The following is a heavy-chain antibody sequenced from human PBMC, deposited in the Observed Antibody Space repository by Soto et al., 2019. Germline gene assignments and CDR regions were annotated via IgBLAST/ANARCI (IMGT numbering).Heavy chain of an antibody. D-gene: IGHD3-3*01. V-gene: IGHV4-34*01. CDR1: GGSLIGYY. CDR3: ARGKNYYDMPYGMDV. J-gene: IGHJ6*02. CDR2: INHSGST. Sequence: KPSETLSLTCAVYGGSLIGYYWSWIRQPPGKGLEWIGEINHSGSTNYNPSLKSRVTISVDTSKNQFSLKLSSVTAADTAVYYCARGKNYYDMPYGMDVWGQGTMVTVSS.